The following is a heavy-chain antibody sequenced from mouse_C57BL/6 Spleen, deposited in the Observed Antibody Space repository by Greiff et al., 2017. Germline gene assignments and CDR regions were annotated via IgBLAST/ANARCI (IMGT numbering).Heavy chain of an antibody. V-gene: IGHV1-54*01. CDR2: INPGSGGT. D-gene: IGHD2-1*01. CDR1: GYAFTNYL. CDR3: AREYYGNSFDY. Sequence: QVQLQQSGAELVRPGTSVKVSCKASGYAFTNYLIEWVKQRPGQGLEWIGVINPGSGGTNYNEKFKGKATLTADKSSSTAYMQLSSLTSEDSAVYFCAREYYGNSFDYWGQGTTLTVSS. J-gene: IGHJ2*01.